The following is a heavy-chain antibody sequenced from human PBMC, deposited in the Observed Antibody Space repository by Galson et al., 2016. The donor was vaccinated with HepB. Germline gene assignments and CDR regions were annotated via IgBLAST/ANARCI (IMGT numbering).Heavy chain of an antibody. CDR1: GGIFNTYG. V-gene: IGHV1-69*13. D-gene: IGHD4-23*01. CDR3: AKAGDVETQFDH. J-gene: IGHJ4*02. Sequence: SVKVSCKASGGIFNTYGFSWVRRAPGQGLEWMGGIIAMVGPGIYAERFQGRLTITADESTTTVYMELSGLTSEDTATYYCAKAGDVETQFDHWGQGTLVTVSS. CDR2: IIAMVGPG.